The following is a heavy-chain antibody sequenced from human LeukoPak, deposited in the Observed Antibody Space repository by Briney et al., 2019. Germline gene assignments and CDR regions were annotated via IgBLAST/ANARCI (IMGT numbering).Heavy chain of an antibody. Sequence: GGSLRLSCAASGFTFSSYWMHWVRQAPGKGLVWVSRINSDGSSTSYADSEKGRFTISRDNAKNTLYLQMNSLRAEDTAVYYCARGNIYYDSSGYLDGFDAFDIWGQGTMVTVSS. V-gene: IGHV3-74*01. D-gene: IGHD3-22*01. CDR3: ARGNIYYDSSGYLDGFDAFDI. CDR2: INSDGSST. J-gene: IGHJ3*02. CDR1: GFTFSSYW.